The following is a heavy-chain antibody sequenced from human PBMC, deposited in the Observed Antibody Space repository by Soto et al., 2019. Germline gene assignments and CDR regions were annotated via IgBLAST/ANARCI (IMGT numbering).Heavy chain of an antibody. D-gene: IGHD6-19*01. CDR3: AKAPTGYSSGWYAFGYYGMDV. J-gene: IGHJ6*02. CDR1: GFTFSSYG. Sequence: QVQLVESGGGVVQPGRSLRLSCAASGFTFSSYGMHWVRQAPGKGLEWVAVISYDGSNKYYADSVKGRFTISRDNSNNTLYLQMNSLRAEDTAVYYCAKAPTGYSSGWYAFGYYGMDVWGQGTTVTVSS. V-gene: IGHV3-30*18. CDR2: ISYDGSNK.